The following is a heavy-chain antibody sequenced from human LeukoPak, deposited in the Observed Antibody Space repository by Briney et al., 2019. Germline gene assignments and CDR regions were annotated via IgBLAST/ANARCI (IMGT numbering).Heavy chain of an antibody. V-gene: IGHV4-4*02. CDR2: IYYSGST. D-gene: IGHD4-11*01. Sequence: SGTLSLTCGVSGGSISSSNWWSWVRQPPGKGLEWIGYIYYSGSTYYNPSLKSRVTISVDTSKNQFSLKLSSVTAADTAVYYCARDRGVTTGYFDYWGQGTLVTVSS. CDR3: ARDRGVTTGYFDY. CDR1: GGSISSSNW. J-gene: IGHJ4*02.